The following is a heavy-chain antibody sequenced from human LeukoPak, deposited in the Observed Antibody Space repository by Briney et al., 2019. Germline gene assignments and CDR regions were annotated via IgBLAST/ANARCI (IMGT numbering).Heavy chain of an antibody. J-gene: IGHJ2*01. D-gene: IGHD3-3*02. V-gene: IGHV3-53*01. CDR3: ARVGDHFHWNLDL. CDR1: GFTVSTYY. CDR2: IYSGATT. Sequence: PGGSLRLPCAASGFTVSTYYMNWVRQAPGKGLEWVSIIYSGATTYYADSVKGRFTISRDTSKNTVSLQMNSLRAEDTAVYFCARVGDHFHWNLDLWGRGTLVTV.